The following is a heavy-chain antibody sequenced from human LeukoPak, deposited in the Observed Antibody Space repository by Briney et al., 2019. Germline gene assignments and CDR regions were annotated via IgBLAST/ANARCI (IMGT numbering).Heavy chain of an antibody. V-gene: IGHV3-48*04. Sequence: GGSLRLSCAASRFTFTAYSMNWVRQAPGKGLEWVSYISSSNRTIYYADSVKGRFTISRDNAKNSLYLQMNSLRAEDTAVYYCARKFTSGGYNWYLDLWGRGTLVTVSS. CDR2: ISSSNRTI. CDR1: RFTFTAYS. J-gene: IGHJ2*01. CDR3: ARKFTSGGYNWYLDL. D-gene: IGHD3-10*01.